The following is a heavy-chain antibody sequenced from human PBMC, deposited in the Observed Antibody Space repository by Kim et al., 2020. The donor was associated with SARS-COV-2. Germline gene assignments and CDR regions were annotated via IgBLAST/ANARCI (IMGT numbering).Heavy chain of an antibody. V-gene: IGHV3-74*01. J-gene: IGHJ4*02. Sequence: GGSLRLSCAASGFTFSSSWMHWVRQGSGKGLVWVSRINSDGSITTYADSVKGRFTISRDNAKNTLYLQMDSLRAEDTAIYYCVKSTSPSSGRYFDYWGQGTLVTVSS. CDR3: VKSTSPSSGRYFDY. CDR2: INSDGSIT. CDR1: GFTFSSSW. D-gene: IGHD2-2*01.